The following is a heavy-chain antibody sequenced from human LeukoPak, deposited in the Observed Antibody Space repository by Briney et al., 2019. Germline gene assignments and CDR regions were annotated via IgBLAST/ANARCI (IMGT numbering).Heavy chain of an antibody. D-gene: IGHD6-19*01. CDR3: ATQDGYSSGWYGSYYYGMDV. J-gene: IGHJ6*02. CDR1: GFTFSSYS. CDR2: ISSSRSYI. Sequence: GGSLRLSCAASGFTFSSYSMNWVRQAPGKGLEWVSSISSSRSYIYYADSVKGRFTISRDNAKNSLYLQMTSLRAEDTAVYYCATQDGYSSGWYGSYYYGMDVWGQGTTVTVSS. V-gene: IGHV3-21*01.